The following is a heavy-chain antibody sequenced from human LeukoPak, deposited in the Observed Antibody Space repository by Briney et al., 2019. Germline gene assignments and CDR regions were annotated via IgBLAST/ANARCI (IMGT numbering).Heavy chain of an antibody. CDR1: GFTFSSYE. Sequence: GGSLRLSCAASGFTFSSYEMNWVRQAPGKGLEWVSYISSSGSTIYYADSVKGRFTISRDNAKNSLYLQMNSLRAEDTAVYYCARVGYSSSWYRKYSFDYWGQGTLVTVSS. CDR3: ARVGYSSSWYRKYSFDY. D-gene: IGHD6-13*01. CDR2: ISSSGSTI. V-gene: IGHV3-48*03. J-gene: IGHJ4*02.